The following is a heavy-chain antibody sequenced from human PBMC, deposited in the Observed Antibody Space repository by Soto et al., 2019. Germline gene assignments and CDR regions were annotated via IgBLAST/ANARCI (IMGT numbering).Heavy chain of an antibody. V-gene: IGHV1-2*02. CDR3: ARALEEYCSGGSCYMVSYYYGMDV. CDR2: INPNSGDT. D-gene: IGHD2-15*01. CDR1: GYTFTGYY. Sequence: ASVKVSCKASGYTFTGYYMHWVRQAPGQGLEWMGWINPNSGDTNYAQKFQGRVTMTRDTSISTAYMELSGLRSEDTAVYYCARALEEYCSGGSCYMVSYYYGMDVWGQGTTVTVSS. J-gene: IGHJ6*02.